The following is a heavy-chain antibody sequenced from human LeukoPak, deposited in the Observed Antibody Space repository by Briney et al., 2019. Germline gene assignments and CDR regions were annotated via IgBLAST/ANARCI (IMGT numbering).Heavy chain of an antibody. V-gene: IGHV4-34*01. D-gene: IGHD2-21*02. CDR3: ARAPQLVVVTAMAFDY. CDR1: GGSFSGYY. Sequence: PSETLSLTCAVYGGSFSGYYWSWIRQPPGKGLEWIGEINHSGSANYNPSLKSRVTISVETSKNHFSLKLSSVTAADTAVYYCARAPQLVVVTAMAFDYWGQGTLVTVSS. J-gene: IGHJ4*02. CDR2: INHSGSA.